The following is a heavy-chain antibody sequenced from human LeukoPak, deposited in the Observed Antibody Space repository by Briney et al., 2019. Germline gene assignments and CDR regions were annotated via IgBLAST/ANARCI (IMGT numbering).Heavy chain of an antibody. V-gene: IGHV1-8*01. J-gene: IGHJ5*02. CDR3: ARLSSHYGDYKVDP. CDR2: MNPHSGNT. Sequence: ASVKVSCKASGYTFTCYDINWVRQATGQGLEWMGWMNPHSGNTGYAQKFQGRVTMTRNTSISTAYMELSSLRSEDTAVYYCARLSSHYGDYKVDPWGQGTLVTVSS. CDR1: GYTFTCYD. D-gene: IGHD4-17*01.